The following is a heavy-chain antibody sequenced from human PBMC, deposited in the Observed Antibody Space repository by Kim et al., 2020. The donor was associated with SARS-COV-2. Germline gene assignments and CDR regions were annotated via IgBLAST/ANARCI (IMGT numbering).Heavy chain of an antibody. CDR2: IYYTGDT. D-gene: IGHD6-6*01. V-gene: IGHV4-39*02. Sequence: SETLSLTCTVSGGSVSSSNYYWGWIRQPPGKGLEWIGNIYYTGDTYYNPSLKSRVTISVDTSKNHFSLKLSSLNAADTAVYYCARLEYSSSSRLFDPWGQGTLVTVSS. CDR1: GGSVSSSNYY. CDR3: ARLEYSSSSRLFDP. J-gene: IGHJ5*02.